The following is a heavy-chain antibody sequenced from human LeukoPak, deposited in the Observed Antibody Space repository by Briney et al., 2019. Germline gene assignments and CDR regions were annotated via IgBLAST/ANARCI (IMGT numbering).Heavy chain of an antibody. CDR3: AKARLDWLLYFDY. J-gene: IGHJ4*02. CDR1: GFTFSSSA. D-gene: IGHD3-9*01. Sequence: GGSLRLSCAASGFTFSSSAMSWVRPAPGKGLEWVSAISGSGGSTYYADSVKGRFTISRDNSKNTLYLQMNSLRAEDTAVYYCAKARLDWLLYFDYWGQGTLVTVSS. V-gene: IGHV3-23*01. CDR2: ISGSGGST.